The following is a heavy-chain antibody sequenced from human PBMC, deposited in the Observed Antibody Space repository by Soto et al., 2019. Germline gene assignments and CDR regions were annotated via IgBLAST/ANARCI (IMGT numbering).Heavy chain of an antibody. J-gene: IGHJ4*02. Sequence: GGSLRLSCAASGFTFSSYSMNWVSQAPGEGLEWVSSISSSSSYIYYADSGKGRLTLSRGHAKHSLYLQMNSLRAENTAVYYCARDPYSLYYFDFWGQGTLVTVSS. CDR3: ARDPYSLYYFDF. CDR2: ISSSSSYI. V-gene: IGHV3-21*01. D-gene: IGHD6-13*01. CDR1: GFTFSSYS.